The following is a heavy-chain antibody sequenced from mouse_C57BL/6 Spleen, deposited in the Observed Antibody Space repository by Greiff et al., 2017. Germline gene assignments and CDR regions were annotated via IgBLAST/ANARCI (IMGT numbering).Heavy chain of an antibody. V-gene: IGHV1-59*01. D-gene: IGHD2-4*01. CDR3: ARRGNYDDDGDAMDY. Sequence: QVQLQQSGAELVRPGTSVKLSCKASGYTFTSYWMHWVKQRPGQGLEWIGVIDPSDSYTNYNQKFTGKATLTVDTSSSTAYMQLSSLTSEDSAVYYCARRGNYDDDGDAMDYWGQGTSVTVSS. CDR1: GYTFTSYW. J-gene: IGHJ4*01. CDR2: IDPSDSYT.